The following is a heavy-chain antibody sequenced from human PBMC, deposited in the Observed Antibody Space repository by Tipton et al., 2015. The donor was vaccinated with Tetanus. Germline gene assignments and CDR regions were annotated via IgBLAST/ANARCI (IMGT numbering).Heavy chain of an antibody. CDR2: IKQDGSEK. J-gene: IGHJ3*02. CDR1: GFTFSSYW. CDR3: AREARFTTMIVVVLDAFDI. V-gene: IGHV3-7*01. Sequence: SLRLSCAASGFTFSSYWMSWVRQAPGKGLEWVANIKQDGSEKYYVDSVKGRFTISRDNAKNSLYLQMNSLRAEDTAVYYCAREARFTTMIVVVLDAFDIWGQGTMVSVSS. D-gene: IGHD3-22*01.